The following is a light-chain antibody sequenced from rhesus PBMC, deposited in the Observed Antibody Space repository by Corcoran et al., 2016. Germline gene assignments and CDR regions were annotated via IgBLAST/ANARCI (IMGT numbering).Light chain of an antibody. CDR3: MQGIQLLT. V-gene: IGKV2-104*02. Sequence: IVMTQTALSLPVTPGEPASISCRSSQSLLHSGGNTYLDWYLQKQGQVPQFLNYEVSNRASGVPDSFSARGSGINFTLKISRMEAEDVGVYYYMQGIQLLTFGRGTKVEIQ. CDR1: QSLLHSGGNTY. CDR2: EVS. J-gene: IGKJ4*01.